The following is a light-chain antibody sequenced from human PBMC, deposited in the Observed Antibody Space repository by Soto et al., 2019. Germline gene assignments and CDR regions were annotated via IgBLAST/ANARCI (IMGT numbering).Light chain of an antibody. Sequence: QSVLTQPPSASGSPGQSVTISCTGTSSDVGGYNYVSWYQQHPGKAPKLMIYEVSKRPSGVPDRFSGSKSNNTASLTVSGLQAEDEADYYCSSYAGSIYVFGTGTKVTVL. CDR2: EVS. CDR1: SSDVGGYNY. J-gene: IGLJ1*01. V-gene: IGLV2-8*01. CDR3: SSYAGSIYV.